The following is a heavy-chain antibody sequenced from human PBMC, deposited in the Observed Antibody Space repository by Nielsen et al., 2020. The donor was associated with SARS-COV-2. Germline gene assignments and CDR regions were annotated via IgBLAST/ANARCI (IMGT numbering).Heavy chain of an antibody. Sequence: SETLSLTCTVSGGSIDNGDYYWSWIRQSPGKGLEWIEYIYYSGRAFYNPSLKSRVIISIDTSKNRFSLRLSSVTAADTAVYYCARTAENWGPANFDYWGQGTPVTVSS. CDR3: ARTAENWGPANFDY. V-gene: IGHV4-30-4*01. D-gene: IGHD7-27*01. J-gene: IGHJ4*02. CDR1: GGSIDNGDYY. CDR2: IYYSGRA.